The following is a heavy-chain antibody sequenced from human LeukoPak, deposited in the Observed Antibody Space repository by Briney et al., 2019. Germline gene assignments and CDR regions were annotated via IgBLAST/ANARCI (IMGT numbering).Heavy chain of an antibody. CDR1: GGSFSGYF. CDR2: VSYPGTS. J-gene: IGHJ4*02. D-gene: IGHD2-15*01. Sequence: PSETLSLTCGVYGGSFSGYFWSWIRQAPGKGLEWIGEVSYPGTSKYNPSLKGRATISRDTSNTQFSLKLPSVTAADTAVYYCARSRGRYCSGGACYPLDYWGQGILVTVSS. CDR3: ARSRGRYCSGGACYPLDY. V-gene: IGHV4-34*01.